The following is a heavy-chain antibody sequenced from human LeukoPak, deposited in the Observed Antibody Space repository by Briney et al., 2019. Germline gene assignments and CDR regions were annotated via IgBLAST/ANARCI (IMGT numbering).Heavy chain of an antibody. D-gene: IGHD3-22*01. Sequence: ASVKVSCKVSGYTLTELSMHWVRQAPGKGLEWMGGFDPEDGETIYAQKFQGRGTIPEDTSTDTDYMELSSLRSEDTAVYYCATMPPGTAYYYDSSGYYYVFDYWGQGTLVTVSS. CDR2: FDPEDGET. J-gene: IGHJ4*02. V-gene: IGHV1-24*01. CDR1: GYTLTELS. CDR3: ATMPPGTAYYYDSSGYYYVFDY.